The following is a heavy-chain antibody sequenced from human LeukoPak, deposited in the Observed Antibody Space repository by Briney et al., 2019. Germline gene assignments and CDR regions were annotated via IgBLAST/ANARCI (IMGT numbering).Heavy chain of an antibody. V-gene: IGHV4-59*08. J-gene: IGHJ6*02. CDR2: IYYSGST. Sequence: SETLSLTCTVSGGSISSYYWSWIRQPPGKGLEWIGYIYYSGSTNYNPSLKSRVTISVDTSKNQFSLKLSPVTAADTAVYYCAKSSGYYYGMDVWGQGTTVTVSS. CDR1: GGSISSYY. CDR3: AKSSGYYYGMDV.